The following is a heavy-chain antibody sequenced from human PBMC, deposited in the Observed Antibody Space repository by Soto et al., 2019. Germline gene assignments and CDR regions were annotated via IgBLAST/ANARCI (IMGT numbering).Heavy chain of an antibody. CDR3: ARDPDSGYSSSWYNY. V-gene: IGHV3-21*01. CDR2: ISSSSSYI. CDR1: GFTFSSYS. J-gene: IGHJ4*02. D-gene: IGHD6-13*01. Sequence: LRLSCAASGFTFSSYSMNWVRQAPGKGLEWVSSISSSSSYIYYADSVKGRFTISRDNAKNSLYLQMNSLRAEDTAVYYCARDPDSGYSSSWYNYWGQGTLVTVSS.